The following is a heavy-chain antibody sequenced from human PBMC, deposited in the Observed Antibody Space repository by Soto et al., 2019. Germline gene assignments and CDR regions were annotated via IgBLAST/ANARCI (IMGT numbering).Heavy chain of an antibody. CDR3: ARGSPMTGNWFDP. D-gene: IGHD3-9*01. J-gene: IGHJ5*02. V-gene: IGHV4-30-4*01. CDR1: GGSIGSGDYY. Sequence: QVQLQESGPGLVKPSQTLSLTCTVSGGSIGSGDYYWSWIRQPPGKGLEWIGYIYYSGSTYYNPSLKSRVTISVDTSKNQFSLKLSSVTAADTAVYYCARGSPMTGNWFDPWGQGTLVTVSS. CDR2: IYYSGST.